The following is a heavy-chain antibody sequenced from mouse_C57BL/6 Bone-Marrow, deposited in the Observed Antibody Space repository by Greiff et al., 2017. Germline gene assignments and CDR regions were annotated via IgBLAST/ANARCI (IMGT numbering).Heavy chain of an antibody. CDR1: GFTFSDAW. Sequence: EVQRVESGGGLVQPGGSMKLSCAASGFTFSDAWMDWVRQSPEKGLAWVAELRNKANNHATYYAESVKGRFTISREDSKSSVYLQMNSLRAEDTGIYDCTGYDGYPWYFDVWGTGTTVTVSS. V-gene: IGHV6-6*01. J-gene: IGHJ1*03. CDR3: TGYDGYPWYFDV. CDR2: LRNKANNHAT. D-gene: IGHD2-3*01.